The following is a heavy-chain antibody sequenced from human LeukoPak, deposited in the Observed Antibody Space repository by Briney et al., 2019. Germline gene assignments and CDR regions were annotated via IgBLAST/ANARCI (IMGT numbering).Heavy chain of an antibody. J-gene: IGHJ6*03. D-gene: IGHD4-23*01. Sequence: GGSLRLSCSASGFTFSSYGVHWVRQAPGKGLEWVAFIRYDGSNKYYADSVKGRFTISRDNSKNTLYLQMNSLRAEDTAVYYCAKGGLNTVARGYYYYMDVWGKGTTVTVSS. V-gene: IGHV3-30*02. CDR3: AKGGLNTVARGYYYYMDV. CDR2: IRYDGSNK. CDR1: GFTFSSYG.